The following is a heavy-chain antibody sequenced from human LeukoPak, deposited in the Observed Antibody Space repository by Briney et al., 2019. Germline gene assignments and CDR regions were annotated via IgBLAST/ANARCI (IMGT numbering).Heavy chain of an antibody. CDR1: GYSFTSYW. CDR3: ARVNFIVGATHAFDI. V-gene: IGHV5-51*01. CDR2: IYPGDSDT. D-gene: IGHD1-26*01. J-gene: IGHJ3*02. Sequence: GESLKISCKDSGYSFTSYWIGWVRQMPGKGLEWMGIIYPGDSDTRYSPSFQGQVTISADKSISTAYLQWSSLKASDTAMYYCARVNFIVGATHAFDIWGQGTMVTVSS.